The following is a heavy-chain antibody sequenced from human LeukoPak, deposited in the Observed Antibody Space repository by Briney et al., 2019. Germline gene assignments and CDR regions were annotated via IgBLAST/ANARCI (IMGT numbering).Heavy chain of an antibody. CDR3: ARLNDAFDI. CDR1: GGSISSSSYY. J-gene: IGHJ3*02. CDR2: IYYSGST. V-gene: IGHV4-39*01. Sequence: PSETLSLTCTVSGGSISSSSYYWGWIRQPPGEGLEWIGSIYYSGSTYYNPSLKSRVTISVDTSKNQFSLKLSSVTAADTAVYYCARLNDAFDIWGQGTMVTVSS.